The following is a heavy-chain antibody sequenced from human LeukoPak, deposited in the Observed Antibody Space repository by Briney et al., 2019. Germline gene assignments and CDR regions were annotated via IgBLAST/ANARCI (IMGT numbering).Heavy chain of an antibody. CDR2: IRYDGSNK. Sequence: GGSLRLSCAASGFTFSSYGMHWVRQAPGKGLEWVAFIRYDGSNKYYADSVKGRFTISRDNSKNTLYLQMNSLRAEDTAVYYCARDHPDSGQGDYWGQGTLVTVSS. CDR3: ARDHPDSGQGDY. D-gene: IGHD2-15*01. V-gene: IGHV3-30*02. J-gene: IGHJ4*02. CDR1: GFTFSSYG.